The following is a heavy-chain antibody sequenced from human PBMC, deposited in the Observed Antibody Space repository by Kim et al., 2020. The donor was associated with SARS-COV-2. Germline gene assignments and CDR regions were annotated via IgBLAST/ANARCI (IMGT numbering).Heavy chain of an antibody. Sequence: GGSLRLSCAASRFTFRSYSMMWVRQAPGKGLEWISYINSRGSSIFYAGSVEGRFTISRDNTEKSLYLQIDSPRAEDTAVYYCARASGYEPTSYFYGLDVWGQGTTVTVSS. D-gene: IGHD5-12*01. V-gene: IGHV3-48*01. J-gene: IGHJ6*02. CDR1: RFTFRSYS. CDR2: INSRGSSI. CDR3: ARASGYEPTSYFYGLDV.